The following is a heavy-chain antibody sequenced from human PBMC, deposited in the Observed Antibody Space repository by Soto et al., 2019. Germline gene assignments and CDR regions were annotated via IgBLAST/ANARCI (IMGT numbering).Heavy chain of an antibody. J-gene: IGHJ6*02. Sequence: QVQLRESGPGLVMPSQTLSLTCTVSGDSIGSGNKYWSWIRQAPGKGLEWIGYIFSSGTTYYNPSLKSRLTMSLDTSQNRFSLKLNSVTAADTAVYFCARVPSPFDFYYAMDVWGQGTTVTVSS. CDR3: ARVPSPFDFYYAMDV. CDR2: IFSSGTT. CDR1: GDSIGSGNKY. D-gene: IGHD3-16*01. V-gene: IGHV4-30-4*01.